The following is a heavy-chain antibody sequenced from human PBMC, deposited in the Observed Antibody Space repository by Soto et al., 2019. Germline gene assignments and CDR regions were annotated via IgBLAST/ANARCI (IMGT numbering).Heavy chain of an antibody. J-gene: IGHJ4*02. V-gene: IGHV3-72*01. CDR3: ARVSLVGPSGGRYFDY. Sequence: EVQLVESGGGLVQPGGSLRLSCAASGFTFSAHYMDWVRQAPGKGLEWVGRIKNKANSYNTEYAASVEGRFTTSREDSKNSMYLQMNSLKTEDTAVYYCARVSLVGPSGGRYFDYWGQGSQVAVSS. CDR1: GFTFSAHY. CDR2: IKNKANSYNT. D-gene: IGHD1-26*01.